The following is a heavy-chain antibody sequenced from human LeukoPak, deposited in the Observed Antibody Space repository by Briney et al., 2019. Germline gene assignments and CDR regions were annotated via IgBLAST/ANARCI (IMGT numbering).Heavy chain of an antibody. J-gene: IGHJ4*02. CDR2: IIPIFGTA. CDR1: GGTFSSYA. D-gene: IGHD3-22*01. CDR3: ARTYYYDSSGYGY. Sequence: SVKVSCKASGGTFSSYAISWVRQAPGQGREWMGGIIPIFGTANYAQKFQGRVTITADESTSTAYMELSSLTSEDTAVYYCARTYYYDSSGYGYWGQGTLVTVSS. V-gene: IGHV1-69*01.